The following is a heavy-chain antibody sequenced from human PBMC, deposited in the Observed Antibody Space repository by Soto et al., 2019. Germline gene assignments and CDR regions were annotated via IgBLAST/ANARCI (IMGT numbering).Heavy chain of an antibody. CDR2: ISYDGSNK. CDR3: ARDGGGYDFDY. V-gene: IGHV3-30-3*01. J-gene: IGHJ4*02. Sequence: SGGSLRLSCAASGFTFSSYAMHWVRQAPGKGLEWVAVISYDGSNKYYADSVKGRFTISRDNSKNTLYLQMNSLRAEDTAVYYCARDGGGYDFDYWGQGTLVTVSS. D-gene: IGHD3-16*01. CDR1: GFTFSSYA.